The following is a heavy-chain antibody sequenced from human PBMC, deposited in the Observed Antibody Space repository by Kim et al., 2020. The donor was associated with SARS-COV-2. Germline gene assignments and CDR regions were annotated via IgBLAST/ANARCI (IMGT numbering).Heavy chain of an antibody. J-gene: IGHJ4*02. CDR3: ARDSLVRGVDY. Sequence: TNYNPARQSRVTISVDTAKNQFSLKLSSVTAADTAVYYCARDSLVRGVDYWGQGTLVTVSS. D-gene: IGHD3-10*01. CDR2: T. V-gene: IGHV4-59*01.